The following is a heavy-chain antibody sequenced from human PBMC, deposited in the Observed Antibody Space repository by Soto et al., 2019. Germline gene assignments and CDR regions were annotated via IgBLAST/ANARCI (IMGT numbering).Heavy chain of an antibody. CDR3: ARERKGYCSGGSCYHLTSRYWYFDL. D-gene: IGHD2-15*01. CDR1: GGSFSGYY. Sequence: SETLSLTCAVYGGSFSGYYWSWIRQPPGKGLEWIGEINHSGSTNYNPSLKSRVTISVDTSKNQFSLKLSSVTAADTAVYYCARERKGYCSGGSCYHLTSRYWYFDLWGRGTLVTVSS. J-gene: IGHJ2*01. V-gene: IGHV4-34*01. CDR2: INHSGST.